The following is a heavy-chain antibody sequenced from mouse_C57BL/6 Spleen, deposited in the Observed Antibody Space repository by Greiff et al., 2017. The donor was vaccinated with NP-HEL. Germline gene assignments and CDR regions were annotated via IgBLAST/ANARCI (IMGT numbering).Heavy chain of an antibody. CDR3: ARGNYGSIKGAWFSY. D-gene: IGHD1-1*01. J-gene: IGHJ3*01. CDR1: GYSITSGYY. V-gene: IGHV3-6*01. Sequence: DVKLQESGPGLVKPSQSLSLTCSVTGYSITSGYYWNWIRQFPGNKLEWMGYISYDGSNNYNPSLKNRISITRDTSTNQFFLKLNSVTTEDTATYYCARGNYGSIKGAWFSYWGQGALVTVSA. CDR2: ISYDGSN.